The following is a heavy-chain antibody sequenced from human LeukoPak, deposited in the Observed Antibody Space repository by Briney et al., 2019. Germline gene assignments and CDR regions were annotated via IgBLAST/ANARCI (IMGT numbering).Heavy chain of an antibody. CDR1: GYTFTSYG. CDR3: ARAPNCGGGSCYSHY. J-gene: IGHJ4*02. Sequence: ASVKVSCKASGYTFTSYGISWVRQAPGQGLEWMGWISAYNGNTNYAQKLQGRVTMTTDTSTSTAYMELRSLRSDDTAVYYCARAPNCGGGSCYSHYWGQGTLVTVSS. CDR2: ISAYNGNT. V-gene: IGHV1-18*01. D-gene: IGHD2-15*01.